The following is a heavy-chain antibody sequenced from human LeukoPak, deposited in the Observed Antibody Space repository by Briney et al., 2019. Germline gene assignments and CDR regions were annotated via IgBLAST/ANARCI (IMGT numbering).Heavy chain of an antibody. CDR1: GYTFTGCY. CDR2: INPNSGRT. J-gene: IGHJ5*02. V-gene: IGHV1-2*02. D-gene: IGHD6-13*01. CDR3: ARTREYSSSWYFPPFDP. Sequence: ASVKASCKASGYTFTGCYMNWVRQAPGQGLEWMGWINPNSGRTNYAQNFQGRVTMTRDPSISTAYMELSGLTSNDTAVYYCARTREYSSSWYFPPFDPWGQGTLVTVSS.